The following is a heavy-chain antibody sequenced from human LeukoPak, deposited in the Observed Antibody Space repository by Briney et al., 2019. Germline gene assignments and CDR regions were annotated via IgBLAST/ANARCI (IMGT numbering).Heavy chain of an antibody. CDR1: GFTFGSPW. CDR2: INSDGSAT. J-gene: IGHJ4*02. D-gene: IGHD3-16*02. Sequence: GGSLRLSCAASGFTFGSPWMHWVRQAPGKGLVWVSRINSDGSATAYADSVKGRFTISRDNAENTLYLQMNSLRAEDTAVYYCARGTAGYHSSYFDYWGQGTLVTVYS. CDR3: ARGTAGYHSSYFDY. V-gene: IGHV3-74*01.